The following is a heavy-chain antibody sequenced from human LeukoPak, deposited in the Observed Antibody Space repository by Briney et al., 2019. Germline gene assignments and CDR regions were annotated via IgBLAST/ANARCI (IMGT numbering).Heavy chain of an antibody. CDR2: ISADASST. CDR1: GLTFSSHW. Sequence: GGSLRLSCAASGLTFSSHWMHWVRQAPGKGLGWVSAISADASSTYYADSVEGRFTISRYNSKNTLYLQMNSLRADDTAVYYCARGAYGDYDYWGQGTLVTVSS. J-gene: IGHJ4*02. CDR3: ARGAYGDYDY. D-gene: IGHD4-17*01. V-gene: IGHV3-23*01.